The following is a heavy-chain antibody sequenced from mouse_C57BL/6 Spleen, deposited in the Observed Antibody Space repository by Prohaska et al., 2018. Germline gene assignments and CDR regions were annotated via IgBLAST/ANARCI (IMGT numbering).Heavy chain of an antibody. V-gene: IGHV4-1*01. J-gene: IGHJ2*01. CDR2: IKPDSSTI. CDR3: ARNLGTEFDY. D-gene: IGHD4-1*01. Sequence: EVKLLQSGGGLVQPGGSLKLSCAASGLAFSRYWMSWVRRAPGKGLEWIEEIKPDSSTINYAPSLKDKFIISRDNAKNTLYLQMSKVRSEDTALYYCARNLGTEFDYWGQGTTLTVSS. CDR1: GLAFSRYW.